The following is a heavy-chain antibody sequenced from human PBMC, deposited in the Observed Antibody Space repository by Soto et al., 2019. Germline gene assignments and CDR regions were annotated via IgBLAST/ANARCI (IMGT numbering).Heavy chain of an antibody. CDR1: GGSISSGGYS. CDR2: IHHGGST. D-gene: IGHD5-18*01. Sequence: QPQLLESGSGLVKPSQTLSLTCVYSGGSISSGGYSWSWIRQPPGKGLEWIGYIHHGGSTSYNPSLKRRVSISVDRSKNQFSLRLTSVTAADTAVYYCARSGYSFGSYWYFDLWGRGTL. J-gene: IGHJ2*01. V-gene: IGHV4-30-2*01. CDR3: ARSGYSFGSYWYFDL.